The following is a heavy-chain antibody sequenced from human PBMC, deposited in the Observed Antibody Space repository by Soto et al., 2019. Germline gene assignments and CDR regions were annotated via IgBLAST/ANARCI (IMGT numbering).Heavy chain of an antibody. CDR1: GYTLTELS. Sequence: ASVKVSCKVSGYTLTELSMHWVRQAPGKGLEWMGGFDPEDGETIYAQKFQGRVTMTEDTSTDTAYMELSSLRSEDTAVYYCATGGVVGANNYYGMDVWGQGTTVTVSS. CDR3: ATGGVVGANNYYGMDV. J-gene: IGHJ6*02. V-gene: IGHV1-24*01. D-gene: IGHD1-26*01. CDR2: FDPEDGET.